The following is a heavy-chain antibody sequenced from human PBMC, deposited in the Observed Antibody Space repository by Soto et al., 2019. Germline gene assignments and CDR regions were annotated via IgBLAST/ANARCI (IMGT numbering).Heavy chain of an antibody. V-gene: IGHV3-23*01. D-gene: IGHD1-26*01. CDR2: ISGSGDST. Sequence: EVQLLESGGGLVQPGGSLRLSCAASGFTFSSYAMRWFGQAPVKGLEWVSAISGSGDSTYYADSVKGRFTISRDNSKNTLYLQMNSLRAEDTAVYYCARRGSGSYYDYWGQGTLVTVSS. CDR1: GFTFSSYA. CDR3: ARRGSGSYYDY. J-gene: IGHJ4*02.